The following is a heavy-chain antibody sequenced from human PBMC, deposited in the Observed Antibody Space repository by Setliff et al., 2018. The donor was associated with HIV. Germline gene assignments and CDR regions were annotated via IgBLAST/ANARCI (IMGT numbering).Heavy chain of an antibody. CDR1: GGTFSSYA. Sequence: SVKVSCKSSGGTFSSYAISWVRQAPGQGLEWMGGIIPILGSANYAQKFQGRVTITADKSTSTAYMELSSLRSEDTAVYYCARRAGHTNYFYYMDIWGKGTTVTVS. CDR3: ARRAGHTNYFYYMDI. CDR2: IIPILGSA. D-gene: IGHD6-19*01. J-gene: IGHJ6*03. V-gene: IGHV1-69*10.